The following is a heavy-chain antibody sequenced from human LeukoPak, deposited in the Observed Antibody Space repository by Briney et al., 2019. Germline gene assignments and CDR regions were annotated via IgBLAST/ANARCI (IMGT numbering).Heavy chain of an antibody. CDR3: AGGTSSWYGTTPMDY. CDR1: GGSISIYY. Sequence: PSETLSLTCTVSGGSISIYYWSWLLQPAGKGLEWIGRIYTSGSTNYNPSHKTRVTMSVDTSKNQFSLKLSSVTAADTAVYYCAGGTSSWYGTTPMDYWGRGTLVTVSS. J-gene: IGHJ4*02. D-gene: IGHD6-13*01. V-gene: IGHV4-4*07. CDR2: IYTSGST.